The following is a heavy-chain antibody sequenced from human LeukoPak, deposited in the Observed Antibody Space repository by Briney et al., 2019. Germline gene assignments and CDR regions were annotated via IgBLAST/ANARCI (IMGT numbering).Heavy chain of an antibody. D-gene: IGHD2-2*01. J-gene: IGHJ4*02. CDR1: GYTFTDYY. CDR3: ATSPAYCSSTSCLMDY. V-gene: IGHV1-69-2*01. Sequence: GATVKTSCKVSGYTFTDYYMHWVQQAPGKGLEWMGLVDPEDGETIYAEKFQGRVTITADTSTDTAYMELSSLRSEDTAVYYCATSPAYCSSTSCLMDYWGQGTLVTVSS. CDR2: VDPEDGET.